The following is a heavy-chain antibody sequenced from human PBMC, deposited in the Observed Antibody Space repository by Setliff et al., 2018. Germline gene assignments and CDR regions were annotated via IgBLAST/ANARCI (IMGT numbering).Heavy chain of an antibody. CDR3: ARETRNHYVASYYYGMDV. V-gene: IGHV1-18*01. J-gene: IGHJ6*02. D-gene: IGHD4-17*01. CDR1: GYTFISYD. Sequence: GASVKVSCKASGYTFISYDISWVRQAPGRGLEWMGWISIDDDKTKYAQKFQGRVTMTTDTSTSTAYMELRSLRSDDTAVYYCARETRNHYVASYYYGMDVWGQGTTVTVSS. CDR2: ISIDDDKT.